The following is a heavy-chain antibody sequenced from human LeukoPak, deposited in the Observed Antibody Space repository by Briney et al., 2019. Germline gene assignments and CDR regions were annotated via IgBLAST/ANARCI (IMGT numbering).Heavy chain of an antibody. V-gene: IGHV4-38-2*02. Sequence: SETLSLTCSVSGYSISSAYYWGWIRQPPGKGLEWIGTMYHSGSTNYNPSLKSRVTISVDTSKNQFSLKLSSVTAADTAIYYCARDVLLVGSGWHLGQGTLVTVSS. D-gene: IGHD6-19*01. CDR3: ARDVLLVGSGWH. J-gene: IGHJ4*02. CDR1: GYSISSAYY. CDR2: MYHSGST.